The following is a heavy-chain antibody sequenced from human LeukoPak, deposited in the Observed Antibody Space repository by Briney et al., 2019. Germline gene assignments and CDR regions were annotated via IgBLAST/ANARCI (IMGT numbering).Heavy chain of an antibody. J-gene: IGHJ4*02. CDR1: GFTFSSYW. CDR2: IKQDGSEK. CDR3: ARAVLDILTGYEHFDY. D-gene: IGHD3-9*01. Sequence: GGSLRLSCAASGFTFSSYWMSWVRQAPGKGLEWVANIKQDGSEKYYVDSVKGRFTISRDNAKNSLYPQMNSLRAEDTAVYYCARAVLDILTGYEHFDYWGQGTLVTVSS. V-gene: IGHV3-7*01.